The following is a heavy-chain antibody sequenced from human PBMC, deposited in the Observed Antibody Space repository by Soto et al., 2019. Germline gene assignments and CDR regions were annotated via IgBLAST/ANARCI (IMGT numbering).Heavy chain of an antibody. J-gene: IGHJ4*02. Sequence: PGGSIIISIQPSRFPVGAFQRSWVRQSPRRGLEWISHISDIXDTIYYAVFVKCRFTIFRDNAKDSLALHMNSLRSEETGVYFCERESAYVGGFAGGYFDFRAQGTQVTLSA. CDR2: ISDIXDTI. V-gene: IGHV3-11*04. D-gene: IGHD3-16*01. CDR1: RFPVGAFQ. CDR3: ERESAYVGGFAGGYFDF.